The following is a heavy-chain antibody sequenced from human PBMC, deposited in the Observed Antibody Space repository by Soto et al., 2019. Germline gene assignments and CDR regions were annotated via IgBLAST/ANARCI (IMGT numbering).Heavy chain of an antibody. J-gene: IGHJ4*02. CDR1: GFSFQTYA. Sequence: GGSLRRSRAASGFSFQTYAMHCDRQAPDRKLQGGPVITDDDSNKYYADSVKSRFTITRDNSKNTVYLQMNSLRGVDTALYYCARARETSGDPGDYWGQGALVTVSS. CDR2: ITDDDSNK. CDR3: ARARETSGDPGDY. V-gene: IGHV3-30-3*01. D-gene: IGHD7-27*01.